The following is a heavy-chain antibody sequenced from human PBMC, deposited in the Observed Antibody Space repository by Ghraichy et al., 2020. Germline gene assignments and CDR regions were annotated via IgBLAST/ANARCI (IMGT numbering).Heavy chain of an antibody. Sequence: LSLTCAASGFTFSSYAMIWVRQAPGKGLEWVSTISKSGTSTYYADSVKGRFTISRDNSKNTLYLQMNSLRAEDTAIYYCAKDRDFWSGYFDYWGQGILVTVSS. J-gene: IGHJ4*02. CDR3: AKDRDFWSGYFDY. CDR2: ISKSGTST. CDR1: GFTFSSYA. D-gene: IGHD3-3*01. V-gene: IGHV3-23*01.